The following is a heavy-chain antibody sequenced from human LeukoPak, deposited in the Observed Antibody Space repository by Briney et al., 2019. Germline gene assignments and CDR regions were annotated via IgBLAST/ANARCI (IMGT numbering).Heavy chain of an antibody. CDR1: GFTFSSYS. CDR2: ISSSGTTI. CDR3: ARMDRGAYNSPYYFDY. J-gene: IGHJ4*02. D-gene: IGHD5-24*01. V-gene: IGHV3-48*02. Sequence: GGSLRLSCAASGFTFSSYSMNWVRHTPGKGLQWVSYISSSGTTIYYADSVKGRFTIPRDNVKNSLYLQMDSLRDEDTAIYYCARMDRGAYNSPYYFDYWGQGTLVTVSS.